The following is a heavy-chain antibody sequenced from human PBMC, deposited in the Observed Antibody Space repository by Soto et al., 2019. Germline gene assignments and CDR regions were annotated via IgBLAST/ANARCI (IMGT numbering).Heavy chain of an antibody. J-gene: IGHJ4*02. V-gene: IGHV4-4*02. CDR2: IYHSGST. Sequence: QVPPQESGPRLVRPSGTLSLTCTVSSGSISPANWWSWVRQPPGGGREWIGEIYHSGSTNYNPSLKIPATLSVDTPKNQFALSLMSVPAADSAIYYCARRGGGVVLAATTPFDYWGQGALVSVSS. CDR3: ARRGGGVVLAATTPFDY. D-gene: IGHD2-15*01. CDR1: SGSISPANW.